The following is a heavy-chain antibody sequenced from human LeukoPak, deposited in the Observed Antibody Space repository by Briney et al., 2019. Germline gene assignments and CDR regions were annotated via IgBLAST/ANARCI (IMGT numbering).Heavy chain of an antibody. CDR2: INHSGST. CDR3: SFDSSGYYK. J-gene: IGHJ4*02. V-gene: IGHV4-34*01. CDR1: GGSFSDYY. D-gene: IGHD3-22*01. Sequence: MPSETLSLXCAVYGGSFSDYYWSWIRQPPGKGLEWIGEINHSGSTNYNASLKSRVTISVDTSKNQFSLRLSSVTAADTAVYYCSFDSSGYYKWGQGTLVTVSS.